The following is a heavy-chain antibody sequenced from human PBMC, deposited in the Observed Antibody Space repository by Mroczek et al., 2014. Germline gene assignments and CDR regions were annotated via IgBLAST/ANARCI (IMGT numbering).Heavy chain of an antibody. Sequence: SGAEVKKPGSSVKVSCKASGGTFSSYTISWVRQAPGQGLEWMGRIIPILGIANYAQKFQGRVTITADKSTSTAYMELSSLRSEDTAVYYCTVEYYYDSSGLTGSFWGQGTLVTVSS. D-gene: IGHD3-22*01. CDR3: TVEYYYDSSGLTGSF. CDR1: GGTFSSYT. J-gene: IGHJ4*02. CDR2: IIPILGIA. V-gene: IGHV1-69*04.